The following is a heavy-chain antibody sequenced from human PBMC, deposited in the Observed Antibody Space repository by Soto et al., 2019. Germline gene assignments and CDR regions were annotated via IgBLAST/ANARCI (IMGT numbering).Heavy chain of an antibody. V-gene: IGHV1-69*01. CDR3: ARRGGIYTSRWAPNHYHSGMDA. CDR1: GGTFSSYA. J-gene: IGHJ6*02. D-gene: IGHD2-2*01. Sequence: QVQLVQSGAEVKKPGSTLKVSCKSSGGTFSSYAITWVRQAPRQGLEWMGGIIPLYGTTNYAQKFQGRVTITADEPTRTAFLERSSLRSEDTAVYYCARRGGIYTSRWAPNHYHSGMDAWGQGTRVTVSS. CDR2: IIPLYGTT.